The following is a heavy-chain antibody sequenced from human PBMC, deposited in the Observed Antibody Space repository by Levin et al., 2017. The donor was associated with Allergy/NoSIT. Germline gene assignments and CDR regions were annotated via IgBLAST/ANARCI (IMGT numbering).Heavy chain of an antibody. D-gene: IGHD6-13*01. V-gene: IGHV1-18*01. CDR2: ISAYNGNT. J-gene: IGHJ6*02. Sequence: ASVKVSCKASGYTFTSYGISWVRQAPGQGLEWMGWISAYNGNTNYAQKLQGRVTMTTDTSTSTAYMELRSLRSDDTAVYYCARDREAEPEQLVTYYDYGMDVWGQGTTVTVSS. CDR3: ARDREAEPEQLVTYYDYGMDV. CDR1: GYTFTSYG.